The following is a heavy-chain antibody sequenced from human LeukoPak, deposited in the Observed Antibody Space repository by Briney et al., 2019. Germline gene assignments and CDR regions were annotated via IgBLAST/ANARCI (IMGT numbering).Heavy chain of an antibody. CDR3: ARRGSGYGYYFDY. J-gene: IGHJ4*02. CDR1: GGSFSGYY. V-gene: IGHV4-34*01. CDR2: INHSGST. Sequence: SETLSLTYAVYGGSFSGYYWSWIRQPPGKGLEWIGEINHSGSTNYNPSLKSRVTISVDTSKNQFSLKLSSVTAADTAVYYCARRGSGYGYYFDYWGQGTLVTVSS. D-gene: IGHD6-19*01.